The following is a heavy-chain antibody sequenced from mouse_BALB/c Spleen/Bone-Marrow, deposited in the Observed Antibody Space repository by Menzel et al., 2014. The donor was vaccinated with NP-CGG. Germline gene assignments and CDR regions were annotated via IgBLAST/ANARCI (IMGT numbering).Heavy chain of an antibody. CDR2: IRNKAKGYTT. Sequence: EVKLQEPGGGLVQPGGSLRLSCTTSGFTFTDYYMSWVRQPPGKAHEWLAFIRNKAKGYTTEYSASVKGRFTISRDNSQSILYLQMNTLRAEDSATYYCARFPMDYWGQGTSVTVSS. V-gene: IGHV7-3*02. CDR3: ARFPMDY. CDR1: GFTFTDYY. J-gene: IGHJ4*01.